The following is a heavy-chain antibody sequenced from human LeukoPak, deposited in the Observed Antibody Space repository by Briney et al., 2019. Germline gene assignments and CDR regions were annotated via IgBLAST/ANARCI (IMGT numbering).Heavy chain of an antibody. J-gene: IGHJ4*02. CDR1: GFTFSSCA. Sequence: GGSLRLSCAASGFTFSSCAMHWVRQAPGKGLEYVSAISSNGGSTYYANSVKGRFTISRDNSKNTLYLQMGSLRAEDMAVYYCARDYYFDYWGQGTLVTVSS. CDR3: ARDYYFDY. V-gene: IGHV3-64*01. CDR2: ISSNGGST.